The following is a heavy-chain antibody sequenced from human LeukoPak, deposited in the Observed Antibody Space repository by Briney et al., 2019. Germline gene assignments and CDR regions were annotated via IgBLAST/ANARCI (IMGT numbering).Heavy chain of an antibody. CDR1: GFTFSSYA. J-gene: IGHJ4*02. D-gene: IGHD3-3*01. Sequence: GGSLRLSCAASGFTFSSYAMSWVRQAPGKGLEWVSAISGSGGSTYYADSVKGRFTISRDNSKNTLYLQMNSLRAEDTAVYYCAKIFWSGYYRGGYFDYWGQGTLVTVSS. V-gene: IGHV3-23*01. CDR2: ISGSGGST. CDR3: AKIFWSGYYRGGYFDY.